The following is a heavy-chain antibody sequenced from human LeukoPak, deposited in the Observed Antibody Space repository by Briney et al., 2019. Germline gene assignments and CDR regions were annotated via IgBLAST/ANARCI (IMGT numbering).Heavy chain of an antibody. D-gene: IGHD1-26*01. V-gene: IGHV3-23*01. J-gene: IGHJ4*02. CDR2: IGGGGTGT. CDR3: AKELESWEIFEY. Sequence: PGGSLRPSCAASGFTFSSSAMTWVRQAPGKGLEWVSGIGGGGTGTHYADSVKGRFTVSRDNSRNTLYLQMNSLRAEDTALYYCAKELESWEIFEYWGQGTLVTVSS. CDR1: GFTFSSSA.